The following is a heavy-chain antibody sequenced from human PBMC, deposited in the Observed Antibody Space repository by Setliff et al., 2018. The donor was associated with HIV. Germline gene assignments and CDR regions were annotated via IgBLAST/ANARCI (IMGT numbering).Heavy chain of an antibody. J-gene: IGHJ4*02. CDR1: GYSISSGYY. V-gene: IGHV4-38-2*01. Sequence: SETLSLTCAVSGYSISSGYYWGWIRQPPGKGLEWIGSIYHSGSTYYNPSLKSRVTISVDTSKNQFSLKLPSLTAADTAVYYCARTLRAAAMGYFDYWGQVTLVTVSS. D-gene: IGHD5-18*01. CDR3: ARTLRAAAMGYFDY. CDR2: IYHSGST.